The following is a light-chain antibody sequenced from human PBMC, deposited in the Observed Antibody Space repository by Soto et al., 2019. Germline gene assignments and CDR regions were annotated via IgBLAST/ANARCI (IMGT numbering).Light chain of an antibody. Sequence: DIPMTQSPSTLSASVGDRVTITCRASQGINHWLAWYQQRPGEAPKLLIWDASSLEGGVPSRFSGSGSGTVFTLTISSLQPDDSATYYCQQYNGYPWTFGQGTKVEIK. CDR1: QGINHW. J-gene: IGKJ1*01. CDR2: DAS. V-gene: IGKV1-5*01. CDR3: QQYNGYPWT.